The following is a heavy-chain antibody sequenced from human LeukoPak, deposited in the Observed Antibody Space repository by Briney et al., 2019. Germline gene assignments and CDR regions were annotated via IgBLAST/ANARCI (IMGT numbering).Heavy chain of an antibody. CDR1: GFTFSSYA. Sequence: PGRSLRLSCAASGFTFSSYAMHWVRQAPGKGLEWVAVISYDGSNKYYADSVKGRFTISRDNSKNTLYLQMNSLRAEDTAVYYCARESDTAMAFDYWGQGTLVTVSS. CDR2: ISYDGSNK. J-gene: IGHJ4*02. CDR3: ARESDTAMAFDY. D-gene: IGHD5-18*01. V-gene: IGHV3-30*04.